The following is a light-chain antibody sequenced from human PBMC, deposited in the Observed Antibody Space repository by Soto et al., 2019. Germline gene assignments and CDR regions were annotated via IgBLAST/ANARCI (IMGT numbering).Light chain of an antibody. CDR2: GAS. CDR1: QSVITN. V-gene: IGKV3-20*01. J-gene: IGKJ5*01. CDR3: QQYGSSPIT. Sequence: ELVLPQSPGTLSLSPGESATLSGRASQSVITNLAWYQQKPGQAPRLLIYGASTRAAIIPARFSGSGSATDFTLTISRLEPEDFALYYCQQYGSSPITFGQGTRLEIK.